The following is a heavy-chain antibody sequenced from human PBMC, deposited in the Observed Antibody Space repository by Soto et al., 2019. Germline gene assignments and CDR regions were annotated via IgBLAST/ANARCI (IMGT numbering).Heavy chain of an antibody. CDR1: GFTFNSYT. J-gene: IGHJ4*02. CDR3: ARDRDYAFDY. Sequence: PGGSLRLSCVTSGFTFNSYTMNWVRQAPGKGLEWISYISATGSIYYADSVKSRFTVSRDSAKNSLYLQMNSLRDEDTAVYYCARDRDYAFDYWGQGTLVTVCS. CDR2: ISATGSI. D-gene: IGHD2-2*01. V-gene: IGHV3-48*02.